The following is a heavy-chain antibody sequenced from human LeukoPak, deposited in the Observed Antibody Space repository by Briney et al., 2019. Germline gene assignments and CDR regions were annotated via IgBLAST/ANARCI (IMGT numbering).Heavy chain of an antibody. CDR2: IYHSGST. CDR3: ARDHMAGRFVCGMDV. Sequence: SETLSLTCAVSGYSISSGYYWGWIRQPPGKGLEWIGSIYHSGSTYYNPSLKSRVTISVDTSKNQFSLKLSSVTAADTAVYYCARDHMAGRFVCGMDVWGKGTTVTVSS. D-gene: IGHD2-15*01. V-gene: IGHV4-38-2*02. J-gene: IGHJ6*04. CDR1: GYSISSGYY.